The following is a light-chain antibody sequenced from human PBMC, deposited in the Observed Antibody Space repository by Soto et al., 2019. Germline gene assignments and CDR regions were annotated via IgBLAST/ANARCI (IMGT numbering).Light chain of an antibody. J-gene: IGKJ5*01. V-gene: IGKV3-11*01. CDR2: GAS. Sequence: EIAMTQRPATQSASAWETATLATITIQSVYNNLAWYQQKPGPAPRLLIYGASNRATGIPARFSGSGSGTDFTLTISSLEPEDFALYYCQQRSNWPPEITFGKGNRLEIK. CDR1: QSVYNN. CDR3: QQRSNWPPEIT.